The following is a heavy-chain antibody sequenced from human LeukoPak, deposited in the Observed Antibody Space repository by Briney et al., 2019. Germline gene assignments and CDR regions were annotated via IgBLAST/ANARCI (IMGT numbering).Heavy chain of an antibody. Sequence: GESLKISCKGSGYSFSSYWIGWVRQMPGKGLEWMGIINPGDSDTSYSPSFQGQVTISADKSISTAYLQWSTLKASDTAMYYCARGAAGGNSGGFDAFDIWGQGTMVTVSS. J-gene: IGHJ3*02. CDR3: ARGAAGGNSGGFDAFDI. CDR1: GYSFSSYW. CDR2: INPGDSDT. V-gene: IGHV5-51*01. D-gene: IGHD4-23*01.